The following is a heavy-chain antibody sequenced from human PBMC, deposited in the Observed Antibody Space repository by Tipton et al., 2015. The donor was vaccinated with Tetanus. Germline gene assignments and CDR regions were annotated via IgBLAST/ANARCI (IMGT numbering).Heavy chain of an antibody. D-gene: IGHD3-9*01. CDR2: IYYSGST. V-gene: IGHV4-59*01. CDR3: ARGYNGYDILTAYPHYFDS. CDR1: GGSMRSYY. Sequence: TLSLTCTVSGGSMRSYYWSWIRQPPGKGLEWIGYIYYSGSTNYNSSLKSRVTISVDTSKNQFSPKLSSVTAADTAVYYCARGYNGYDILTAYPHYFDSWGQGTLVTVSS. J-gene: IGHJ4*02.